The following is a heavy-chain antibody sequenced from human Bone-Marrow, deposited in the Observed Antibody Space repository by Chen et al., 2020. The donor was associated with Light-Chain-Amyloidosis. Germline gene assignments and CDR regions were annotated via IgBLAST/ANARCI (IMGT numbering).Heavy chain of an antibody. D-gene: IGHD6-13*01. CDR3: ARERIRHSSSWYFWFDP. J-gene: IGHJ5*02. Sequence: QVQLVESGGGVVQPGRSLRLSCAASGFTFSSYGMHCVRQAPGKGLEWVAGRWYDGSNKYYANSVKDRFTSSRDNSKNTQCLQMNSLRAEGTAVYYWARERIRHSSSWYFWFDPWDQGTLVTVSS. CDR2: RWYDGSNK. CDR1: GFTFSSYG. V-gene: IGHV3-33*01.